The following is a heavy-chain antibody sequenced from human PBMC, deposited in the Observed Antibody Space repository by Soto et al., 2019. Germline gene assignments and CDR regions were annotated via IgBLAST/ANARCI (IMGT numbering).Heavy chain of an antibody. CDR2: ISGGDGST. CDR1: GFSFSSYA. J-gene: IGHJ4*02. V-gene: IGHV3-23*01. Sequence: GGSLRLSCVASGFSFSSYAMSWVRQAPGEGLEWVSVISGGDGSTYYADSVKGRFTISRDDSKNTLYLQMNSLRAEDTAVYYCARDRERDAWYEDYWGQGTLVTVS. CDR3: ARDRERDAWYEDY. D-gene: IGHD6-13*01.